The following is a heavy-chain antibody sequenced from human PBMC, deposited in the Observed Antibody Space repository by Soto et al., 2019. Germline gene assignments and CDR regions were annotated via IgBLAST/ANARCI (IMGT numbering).Heavy chain of an antibody. CDR3: AKDVAFQSGYYSGRHWFAP. V-gene: IGHV3-23*01. D-gene: IGHD3-3*01. Sequence: PGGSLRLSCAASGFPFSSYAMNWVRQAPGKGLEWVSAISGSDGTTHYADSVKGRFTISRDNSNNTLFLQMNSLRVEDTALYYCAKDVAFQSGYYSGRHWFAPWGQGALVTVSS. J-gene: IGHJ5*02. CDR1: GFPFSSYA. CDR2: ISGSDGTT.